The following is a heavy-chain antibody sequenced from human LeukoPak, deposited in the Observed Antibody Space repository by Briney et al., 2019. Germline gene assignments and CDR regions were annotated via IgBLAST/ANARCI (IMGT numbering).Heavy chain of an antibody. CDR2: INPNSGGT. J-gene: IGHJ4*02. Sequence: ASVKVSCKASGYTLSGYYMHWLRQAPGQGLEWMGWINPNSGGTNYAQNFLGRVTMTRDTSINTAYMELGTLTSDDTAVYYCVRDGVGTYDYWGQGTLVTVSS. D-gene: IGHD7-27*01. V-gene: IGHV1-2*02. CDR1: GYTLSGYY. CDR3: VRDGVGTYDY.